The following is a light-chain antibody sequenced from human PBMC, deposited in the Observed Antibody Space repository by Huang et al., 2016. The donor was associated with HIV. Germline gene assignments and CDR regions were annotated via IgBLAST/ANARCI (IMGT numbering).Light chain of an antibody. CDR2: GAS. Sequence: EIVLTQSPGTLSVSPGERATLSCRASQSVSGAYLAWYQQRPGQAPRLLIYGASSRATGIPDRFSGSGSGTDFTLTISRLESEDLAVYYCQQYGSSPTFGQGTKVDIK. J-gene: IGKJ1*01. CDR1: QSVSGAY. V-gene: IGKV3-20*01. CDR3: QQYGSSPT.